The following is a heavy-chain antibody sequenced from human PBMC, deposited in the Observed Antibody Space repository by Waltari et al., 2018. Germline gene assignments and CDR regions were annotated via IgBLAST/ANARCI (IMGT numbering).Heavy chain of an antibody. CDR3: ATAYGGNYYYYYMDV. V-gene: IGHV1-69-2*01. CDR1: GYTFTDYY. Sequence: EVQLVQSGAEVKKPGATVKISCKASGYTFTDYYIHWVQQAPGKGLEWMGRVDPKDGETRYAEKFKGRVTITADTSTDTAYMELSSLRSEDTAVYYCATAYGGNYYYYYMDVWGKGTTVTVSS. J-gene: IGHJ6*03. D-gene: IGHD4-17*01. CDR2: VDPKDGET.